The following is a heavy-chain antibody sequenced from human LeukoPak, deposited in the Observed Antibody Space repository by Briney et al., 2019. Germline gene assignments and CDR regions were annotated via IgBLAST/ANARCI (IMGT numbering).Heavy chain of an antibody. V-gene: IGHV3-7*01. D-gene: IGHD6-19*01. CDR1: GFMFTDSW. CDR3: ARGTKHSSGWYYFDY. Sequence: PGGSLRLSCAASGFMFTDSWMAWVRQAPGKGLEWLANINEDGSDKNYVVALKGRFTISRDNAEKSLYLQMNSLRAEDTAIYYCARGTKHSSGWYYFDYWGQGTLVAVSS. CDR2: INEDGSDK. J-gene: IGHJ4*02.